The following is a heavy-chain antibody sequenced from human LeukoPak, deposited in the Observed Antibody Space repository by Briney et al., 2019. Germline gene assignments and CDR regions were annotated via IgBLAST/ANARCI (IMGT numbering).Heavy chain of an antibody. CDR2: ISNDGNKK. CDR1: GFTFSNYG. D-gene: IGHD4-23*01. J-gene: IGHJ4*02. CDR3: AKDWYSFTVVTPFSH. V-gene: IGHV3-30*18. Sequence: GESLRLSCEASGFTFSNYGMHWVRQAPGKGLEWVAGISNDGNKKYYADSVKGRFIISRDNSKNTLYLQMNSLRAEDTAVYYCAKDWYSFTVVTPFSHWGQGTLVTVSS.